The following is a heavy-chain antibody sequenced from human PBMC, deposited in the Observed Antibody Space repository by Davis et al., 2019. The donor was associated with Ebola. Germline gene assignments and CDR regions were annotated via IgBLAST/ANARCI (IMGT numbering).Heavy chain of an antibody. V-gene: IGHV4-59*01. CDR1: GGSFSGYY. J-gene: IGHJ5*02. CDR2: IYYSGST. CDR3: ARDLGSYYVNWFDP. Sequence: MPSETLSLTCAVYGGSFSGYYWSWIRQPPGKGLEWIGYIYYSGSTNYNPSLKSRVTISVDTSKNQFSLKLSSVTAADTAVYYCARDLGSYYVNWFDPWGQGTLVTVSS. D-gene: IGHD1-26*01.